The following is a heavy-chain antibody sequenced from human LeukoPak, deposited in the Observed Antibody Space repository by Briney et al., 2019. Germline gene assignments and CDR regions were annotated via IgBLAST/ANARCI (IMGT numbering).Heavy chain of an antibody. V-gene: IGHV1-18*01. Sequence: ASVKVSCKASGYTFRSYGFSWVRQDPGQGLEWMGWISPYNGNTNYAQRFQGRVTMTTDTSTSTAYMELRSLRFGDTAVYYCARDGGYFDYWGQGTLVTVSS. J-gene: IGHJ4*02. CDR3: ARDGGYFDY. CDR2: ISPYNGNT. CDR1: GYTFRSYG.